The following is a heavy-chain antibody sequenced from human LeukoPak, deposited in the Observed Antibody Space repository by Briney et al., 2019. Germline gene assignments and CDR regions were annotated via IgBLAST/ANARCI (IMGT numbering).Heavy chain of an antibody. J-gene: IGHJ3*02. CDR2: FYSGGST. V-gene: IGHV3-66*01. CDR1: GFTVSSNY. Sequence: GGSLRLYCAASGFTVSSNYMSWVRQAQGYVLEPRSVFYSGGSTYYADSVKGRFTISRDNSKNTLYLQMNSLRAEDTAVYYCARAMITMIVVVKDAFDIWGQGTMVTVSS. CDR3: ARAMITMIVVVKDAFDI. D-gene: IGHD3-22*01.